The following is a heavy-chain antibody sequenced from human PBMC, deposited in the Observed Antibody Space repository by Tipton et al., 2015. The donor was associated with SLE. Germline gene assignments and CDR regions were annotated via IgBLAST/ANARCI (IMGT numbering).Heavy chain of an antibody. CDR2: IYTTGST. V-gene: IGHV4-4*07. CDR1: GGSISSCY. D-gene: IGHD2/OR15-2a*01. CDR3: ARPTAFEPGGFDL. Sequence: TLSLTCTVSGGSISSCYWSWIRQPAGEGLEWIGRIYTTGSTDFNPSLKSRVTMSVDTSKNQFSLKLSSVTAADTALYYCARPTAFEPGGFDLWGRGTLVTVS. J-gene: IGHJ2*01.